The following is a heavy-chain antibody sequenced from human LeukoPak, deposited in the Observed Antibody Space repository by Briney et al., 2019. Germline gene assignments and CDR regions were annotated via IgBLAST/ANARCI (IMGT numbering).Heavy chain of an antibody. CDR3: ARVDDREHLDY. CDR2: INHSGST. J-gene: IGHJ4*02. Sequence: SETLSLTCAVYGGSFSGYYWSWIRQPPGKGLEWIGEINHSGSTNYNPSLKSRVTISVDTSKNQFSLKLSSVTAADTAVYYCARVDDREHLDYWGQGTLVTVSS. V-gene: IGHV4-34*01. CDR1: GGSFSGYY. D-gene: IGHD1-26*01.